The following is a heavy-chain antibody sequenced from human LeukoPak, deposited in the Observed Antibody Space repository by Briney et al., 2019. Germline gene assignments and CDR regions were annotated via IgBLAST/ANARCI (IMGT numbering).Heavy chain of an antibody. CDR2: ISGSGGST. Sequence: PGGSLRLSCAASGFTFSSYAMSWVRQAPGKGLEWVSAISGSGGSTYYADSVKGRFTISRDNSKNTLYLQMNSLRAEDTAVYYCAKADSPSYNDYYYYYYMDVWGKGTTVTVSS. CDR3: AKADSPSYNDYYYYYYMDV. CDR1: GFTFSSYA. V-gene: IGHV3-23*01. D-gene: IGHD1-14*01. J-gene: IGHJ6*03.